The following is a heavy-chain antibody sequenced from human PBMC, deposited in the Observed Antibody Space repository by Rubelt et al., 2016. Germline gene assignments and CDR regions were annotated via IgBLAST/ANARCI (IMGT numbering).Heavy chain of an antibody. CDR2: IWNDGSNE. V-gene: IGHV3-33*01. D-gene: IGHD4-17*01. CDR3: ARTYGDYDASGGY. Sequence: VRQAPGKGLEWVAVIWNDGSNEEYADSVKGRFTISRDNSKNTLYLQMNSLRAEDTAVYYCARTYGDYDASGGYWGQGTLVTVSS. J-gene: IGHJ4*02.